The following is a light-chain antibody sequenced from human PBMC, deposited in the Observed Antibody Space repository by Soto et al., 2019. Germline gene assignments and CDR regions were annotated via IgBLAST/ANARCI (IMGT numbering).Light chain of an antibody. CDR2: EGN. J-gene: IGLJ2*01. CDR3: CSYAGDSADVV. Sequence: QSALTQPASVSGSPGQSITISCTGTSSDVGSYKLVSWYQQHPDKAPKLIIYEGNKRPSGVSNRFSGSKSGDTASLTISGLQAEDEADYYCCSYAGDSADVVFGGGTKVTAL. V-gene: IGLV2-23*01. CDR1: SSDVGSYKL.